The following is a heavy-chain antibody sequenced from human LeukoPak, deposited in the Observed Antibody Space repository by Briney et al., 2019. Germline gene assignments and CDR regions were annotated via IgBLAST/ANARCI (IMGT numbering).Heavy chain of an antibody. Sequence: PGGSLGLSCTASGFTFDDYAMSRIRQAPWKGLEWVGFIRSKAYGETADYAASVKGRFTISRDDSEAIAYLQMNSLKTEDTAVYHCTRDRGAYNLYDYWGQGTLVTVSS. V-gene: IGHV3-49*03. CDR2: IRSKAYGETA. CDR3: TRDRGAYNLYDY. CDR1: GFTFDDYA. D-gene: IGHD1-1*01. J-gene: IGHJ4*02.